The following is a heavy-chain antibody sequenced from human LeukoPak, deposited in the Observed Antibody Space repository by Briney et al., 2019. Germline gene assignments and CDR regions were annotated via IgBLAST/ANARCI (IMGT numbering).Heavy chain of an antibody. D-gene: IGHD3-10*01. J-gene: IGHJ4*02. CDR2: IKEDGSQK. CDR3: ARVRDGSGSFDY. CDR1: GFTFSSYW. V-gene: IGHV3-7*01. Sequence: GGSLRLSCAASGFTFSSYWMSWVRQAPGKGLEWVANIKEDGSQKYYVDSVKGRFTISRDNAKNTLYLQMNSLRAEDTAIFYCARVRDGSGSFDYWGQGTLVTVSS.